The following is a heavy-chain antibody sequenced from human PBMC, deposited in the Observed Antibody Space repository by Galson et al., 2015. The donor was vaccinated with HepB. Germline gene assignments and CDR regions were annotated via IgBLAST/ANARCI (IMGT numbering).Heavy chain of an antibody. CDR2: INPNSGGT. D-gene: IGHD3-10*01. Sequence: SVKVSCKASGYTFTSYDINWVRQATGQGLEWMGRINPNSGGTNYAQKFQGRVTMTRDTSISTAYMELSRLRSDDTAVYYCARSMVQGVIHNWFDPWGQGTLVTVSS. CDR1: GYTFTSYD. CDR3: ARSMVQGVIHNWFDP. V-gene: IGHV1-2*06. J-gene: IGHJ5*02.